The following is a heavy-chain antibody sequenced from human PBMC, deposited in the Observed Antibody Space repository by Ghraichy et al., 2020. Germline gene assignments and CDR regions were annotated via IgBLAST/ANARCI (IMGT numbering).Heavy chain of an antibody. J-gene: IGHJ4*02. CDR3: AKVGRRLRHPAIDY. CDR1: GFTFDDYA. CDR2: ISGDGGST. Sequence: GESLNISCAASGFTFDDYAMHWVRQAPGKGLEWVSLISGDGGSTYYADSVKGRFTISRDNSKNSLYLQMNSLRTEDTALYYCAKVGRRLRHPAIDYWGQGTLVTVSS. V-gene: IGHV3-43*02. D-gene: IGHD3-10*01.